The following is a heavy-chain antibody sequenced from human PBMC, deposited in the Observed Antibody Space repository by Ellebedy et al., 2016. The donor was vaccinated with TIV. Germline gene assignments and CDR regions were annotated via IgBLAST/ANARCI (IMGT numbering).Heavy chain of an antibody. Sequence: SETLSLTCTVSGDSISTYSYYWGWIRQPPGKGLEWIGSIHYDGRTNYSPSLKSRVTIPADTSKNQFSLRLTSVTAADTAVYYCAREGDVWGQGTTVTVSS. CDR2: IHYDGRT. CDR1: GDSISTYSYY. V-gene: IGHV4-39*07. CDR3: AREGDV. J-gene: IGHJ6*02.